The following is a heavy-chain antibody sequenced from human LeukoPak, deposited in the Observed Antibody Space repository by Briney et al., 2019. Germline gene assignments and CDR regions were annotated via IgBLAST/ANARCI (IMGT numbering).Heavy chain of an antibody. V-gene: IGHV3-20*04. CDR1: GFTFDYYG. CDR3: AGGVYSGFDL. Sequence: GGSLRLSCAASGFTFDYYGMSWVRQAPGKGLEWVSGSNWNGESTAYVDSVKGRFTISRDNAKNSLFLQMNSLRAEDTAFYYCAGGVYSGFDLWGQGTLVTVSS. CDR2: SNWNGEST. D-gene: IGHD5-12*01. J-gene: IGHJ5*02.